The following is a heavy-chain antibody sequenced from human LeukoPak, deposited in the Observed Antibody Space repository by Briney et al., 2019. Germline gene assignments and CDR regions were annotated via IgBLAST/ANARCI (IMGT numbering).Heavy chain of an antibody. D-gene: IGHD3-10*01. Sequence: GGSLRLSCAASGFTFSSYWMSWVRQAPGKGLEWVANIKQDGSEKYYVDSVKGRFTISRDNAKNSLYLQMNSLRAEDTAVYYCARGPSYYYYASGSYYNYWGQGTLVTVSS. V-gene: IGHV3-7*03. CDR3: ARGPSYYYYASGSYYNY. CDR2: IKQDGSEK. J-gene: IGHJ4*02. CDR1: GFTFSSYW.